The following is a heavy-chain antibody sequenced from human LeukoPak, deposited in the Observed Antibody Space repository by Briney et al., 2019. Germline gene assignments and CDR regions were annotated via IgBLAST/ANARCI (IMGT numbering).Heavy chain of an antibody. J-gene: IGHJ4*02. CDR3: ARQGVIISYSDY. V-gene: IGHV4-39*01. Sequence: PSETLSLTCTVSGGSISSSTYLWGWIRQPPGEGLEWIGSIFYSGSTYYSPSLKSRVTVSVDTSNNQFSLRLSSVTAADTAVYFCARQGVIISYSDYWGQGALVTVSS. CDR2: IFYSGST. CDR1: GGSISSSTYL. D-gene: IGHD3-10*01.